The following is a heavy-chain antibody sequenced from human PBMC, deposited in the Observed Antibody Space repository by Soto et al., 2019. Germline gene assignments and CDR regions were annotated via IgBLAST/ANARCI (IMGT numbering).Heavy chain of an antibody. Sequence: SETLSLTCTVSGGSISSGGYYWSWIRQHPGKGLEWIGYIYYSGSTYYNPSLKSRVTISVDTSKNQFSLKLSSVTAADTAVYYCARGSGYYHYFDYWGQGTLVTVSS. D-gene: IGHD3-3*01. V-gene: IGHV4-31*03. CDR2: IYYSGST. CDR1: GGSISSGGYY. J-gene: IGHJ4*02. CDR3: ARGSGYYHYFDY.